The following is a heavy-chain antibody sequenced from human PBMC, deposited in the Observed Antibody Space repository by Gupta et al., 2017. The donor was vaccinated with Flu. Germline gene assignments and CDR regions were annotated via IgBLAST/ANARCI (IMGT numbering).Heavy chain of an antibody. Sequence: QMQLVQSGAEVKKPGASVKVSCKASGSPFPSYEVPWLRQAPGQGLEWMGVINPYGGSTGYSQEFQGRDTLTSDTSTSTVYMELSSLRSEDTAVYYCARGRSCGGDCYYFDSWGQGTLVTVAS. V-gene: IGHV1-46*01. D-gene: IGHD2-21*01. CDR1: GSPFPSYE. J-gene: IGHJ4*02. CDR3: ARGRSCGGDCYYFDS. CDR2: INPYGGST.